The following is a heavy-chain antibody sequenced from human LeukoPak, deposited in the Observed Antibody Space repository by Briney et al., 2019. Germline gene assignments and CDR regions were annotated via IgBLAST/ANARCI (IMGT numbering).Heavy chain of an antibody. CDR2: ISGTGGGT. J-gene: IGHJ4*02. Sequence: GASLRLSCAASGFTFSGYAMTWVRQAPGKGLEWLSAISGTGGGTFYADSVKGRFTVSRDNSKDTLYLQMNSLRAEDTAVYYCAKPLYPNYDYVWGSYRSPFDYWGQGILVTVSS. D-gene: IGHD3-16*02. V-gene: IGHV3-23*01. CDR3: AKPLYPNYDYVWGSYRSPFDY. CDR1: GFTFSGYA.